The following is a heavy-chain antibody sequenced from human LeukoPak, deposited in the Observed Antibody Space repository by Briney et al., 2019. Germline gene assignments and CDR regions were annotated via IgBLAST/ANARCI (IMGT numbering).Heavy chain of an antibody. D-gene: IGHD3-3*01. CDR2: IYYSGST. CDR1: GGSISSYY. J-gene: IGHJ4*02. CDR3: ARSPSGYSDY. V-gene: IGHV4-59*01. Sequence: PSETLSLTCTVSGGSISSYYWSWIRQPPGKGLEWIGYIYYSGSTNYNPPLKSRVTISVDTSKNQFSLKLSSVTAADTAVYYCARSPSGYSDYWGQGTLVTVSS.